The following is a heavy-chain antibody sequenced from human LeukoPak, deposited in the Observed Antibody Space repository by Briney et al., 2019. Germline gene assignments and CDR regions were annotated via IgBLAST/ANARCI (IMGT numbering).Heavy chain of an antibody. Sequence: GGSLRLSCAASEFSVGSNYMTWVRQAPGKGLEWVSLIYSGGSTYYADSVKGRFTISRDNSKNTLYLQMNSLRAEDTAVYYCARDKGRRWLHHLRPNWYFDLWGRGTLVTVSS. CDR2: IYSGGST. J-gene: IGHJ2*01. CDR3: ARDKGRRWLHHLRPNWYFDL. V-gene: IGHV3-66*01. CDR1: EFSVGSNY. D-gene: IGHD5-24*01.